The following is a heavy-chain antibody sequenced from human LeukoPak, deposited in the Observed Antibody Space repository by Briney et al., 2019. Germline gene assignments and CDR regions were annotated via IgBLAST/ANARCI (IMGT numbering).Heavy chain of an antibody. J-gene: IGHJ6*03. V-gene: IGHV3-21*01. CDR1: GFTFSSYS. D-gene: IGHD6-13*01. Sequence: GGSLRLSCAASGFTFSSYSMNWVRQAPGKGLEWVSSISSSSSYIYYADSVKGRFTISRDNAKNSLFLQINSLRAEDTAVYYCARDATNSSSWYYYYYYYYMDVWGKGTTVTVSS. CDR3: ARDATNSSSWYYYYYYYYMDV. CDR2: ISSSSSYI.